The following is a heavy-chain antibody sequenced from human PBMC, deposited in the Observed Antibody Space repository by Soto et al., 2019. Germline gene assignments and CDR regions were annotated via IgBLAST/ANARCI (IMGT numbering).Heavy chain of an antibody. J-gene: IGHJ4*02. CDR3: ARDARGDYDFWSGFCSY. CDR2: ISSSSYI. V-gene: IGHV3-21*01. CDR1: GFTFSSYS. D-gene: IGHD3-3*01. Sequence: GGSLRLSCAASGFTFSSYSMNWVRQAPGKGLEWVSSISSSSYIYYADSVKGRFTISRDNAKNSLYLQMNSLRAEDTAVYYCARDARGDYDFWSGFCSYWGQGTLVTVSS.